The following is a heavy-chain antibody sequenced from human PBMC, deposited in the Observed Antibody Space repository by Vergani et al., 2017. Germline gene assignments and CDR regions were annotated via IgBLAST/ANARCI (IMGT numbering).Heavy chain of an antibody. CDR3: ATERIVGATGYY. J-gene: IGHJ4*02. Sequence: QVQLVESGGGLVKPGGSLRLSCAASGFSFSDHYMTWIRQAPGKGLEWVSYISNSGNTIEYADSVKGRFSISRDNAKSSLFLQMDSLRAEDTAVYYCATERIVGATGYYWGQGTLVTVSS. V-gene: IGHV3-11*01. CDR1: GFSFSDHY. D-gene: IGHD1-26*01. CDR2: ISNSGNTI.